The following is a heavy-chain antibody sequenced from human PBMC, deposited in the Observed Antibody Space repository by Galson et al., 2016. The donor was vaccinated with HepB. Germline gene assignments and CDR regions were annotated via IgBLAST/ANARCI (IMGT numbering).Heavy chain of an antibody. CDR2: IYSDGDE. J-gene: IGHJ4*02. CDR1: GFSLSTFGVG. V-gene: IGHV2-5*02. Sequence: PALVKPTQTLTLTCSFSGFSLSTFGVGVAWIRQPPGKALEWLALIYSDGDERYSPSLNNRPTITKDTSENQVVLTMTNVDSVDTSTYYCSHTPPPVGLREPGTYYFDNWGQGTLVCVSS. D-gene: IGHD1-14*01. CDR3: SHTPPPVGLREPGTYYFDN.